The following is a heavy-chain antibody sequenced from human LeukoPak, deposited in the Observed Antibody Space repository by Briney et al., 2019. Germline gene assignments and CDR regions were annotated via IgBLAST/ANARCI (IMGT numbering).Heavy chain of an antibody. Sequence: GRSLRLSCAASGFTFSSYGMHWVRQAPGKGLEWMAVIWYDGSNKYYADSVKGRFTISRDNSKNTLYLQMNSLRAEDTAVYYCARADYGGNFGYYYYGMDVWGQGTTVTVSS. CDR3: ARADYGGNFGYYYYGMDV. CDR1: GFTFSSYG. D-gene: IGHD4-23*01. V-gene: IGHV3-33*01. J-gene: IGHJ6*02. CDR2: IWYDGSNK.